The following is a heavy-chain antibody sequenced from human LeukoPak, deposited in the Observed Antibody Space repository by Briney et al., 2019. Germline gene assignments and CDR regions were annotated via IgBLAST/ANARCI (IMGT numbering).Heavy chain of an antibody. D-gene: IGHD3-10*01. CDR2: IYYSGST. Sequence: PSETLSLTCTVSGGSISSSSYYWSWIRQPPGKGLEWIGYIYYSGSTNYNPSLKSRVTISVDTSKNQFSLKLSSVTAADTAVYYCARQSYYYGSRDDAFDIWGQGTMVTVSS. CDR1: GGSISSSSYY. CDR3: ARQSYYYGSRDDAFDI. V-gene: IGHV4-61*05. J-gene: IGHJ3*02.